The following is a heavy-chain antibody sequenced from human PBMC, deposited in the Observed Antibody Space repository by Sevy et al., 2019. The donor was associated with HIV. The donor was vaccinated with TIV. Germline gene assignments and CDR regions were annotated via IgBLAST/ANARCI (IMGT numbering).Heavy chain of an antibody. V-gene: IGHV3-48*03. Sequence: GGSLRLSCTASGFTFSSYEMNWVRQAPGKGLEWVSYIRNSGSTIHYSDSVMGRFTISRDNAKNSLYLQMNSLRAEDTAVYYCARDLPPSATTVPHFDYWGRGTLVTVSS. J-gene: IGHJ4*02. D-gene: IGHD4-17*01. CDR3: ARDLPPSATTVPHFDY. CDR1: GFTFSSYE. CDR2: IRNSGSTI.